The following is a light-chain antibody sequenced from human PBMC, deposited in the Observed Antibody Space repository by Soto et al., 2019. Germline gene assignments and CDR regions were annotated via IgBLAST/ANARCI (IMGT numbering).Light chain of an antibody. CDR3: QQYDSSQT. Sequence: EIVLTQSPATLSLSPGERATLSCRASQSVSSSYLAWYQQKPGQAPRLLIYGASSRATGIPDRFSGSGSGTDFTLTISRLETEDFAVYYCQQYDSSQTFGQGNRWIS. CDR2: GAS. CDR1: QSVSSSY. J-gene: IGKJ1*01. V-gene: IGKV3-20*01.